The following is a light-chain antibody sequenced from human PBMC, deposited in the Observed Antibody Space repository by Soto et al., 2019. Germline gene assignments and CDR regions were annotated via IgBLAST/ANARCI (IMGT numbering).Light chain of an antibody. V-gene: IGKV1-9*01. CDR2: AAS. J-gene: IGKJ5*01. Sequence: DIQLTQSPSFLSASVGDRVTITCRASQGISSYLAWYQQKPGKAPKLLIYAASTLQSGVPSRFSGSGSGTEFTLTISRLQPEDVATYYCQHLDSYSTFGQGTRLEIK. CDR1: QGISSY. CDR3: QHLDSYST.